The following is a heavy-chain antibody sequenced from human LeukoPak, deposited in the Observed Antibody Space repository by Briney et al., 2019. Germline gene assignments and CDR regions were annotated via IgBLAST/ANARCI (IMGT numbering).Heavy chain of an antibody. CDR1: GFTFSSYS. CDR3: ARQGGDSRFDHYFDY. CDR2: ISSSSSYI. Sequence: TGGSLRLSCAASGFTFSSYSMNWVRQSPGKGLEWVSSISSSSSYIYYADSVKGRFTISTDNAKNSLYLQMNSLRAEDTAVYYCARQGGDSRFDHYFDYWGQGTLVTVSS. J-gene: IGHJ4*02. V-gene: IGHV3-21*01. D-gene: IGHD5-12*01.